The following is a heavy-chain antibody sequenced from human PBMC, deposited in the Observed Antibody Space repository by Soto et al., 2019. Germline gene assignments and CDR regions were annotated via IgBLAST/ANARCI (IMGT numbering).Heavy chain of an antibody. V-gene: IGHV4-59*01. Sequence: SETLSLTCTVSGGSISSYYWSWIRQPPGKGLEWIGYIYYSGSTNYNPSLKSRVTISVDTSKNQFSLKLSSVTAADTAVYYCARVGPITMVRGVRFDYWGQGTLVTVSS. CDR3: ARVGPITMVRGVRFDY. CDR1: GGSISSYY. J-gene: IGHJ4*02. D-gene: IGHD3-10*01. CDR2: IYYSGST.